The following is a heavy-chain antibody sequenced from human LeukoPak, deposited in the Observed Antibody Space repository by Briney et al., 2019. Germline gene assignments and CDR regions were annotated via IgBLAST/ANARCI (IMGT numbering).Heavy chain of an antibody. V-gene: IGHV3-30*02. D-gene: IGHD4-17*01. Sequence: GGSLRLSCAASGFTFSSYGMHWVRQAPGKGLEWVAFIRYDGSNKYYADSVKGRFTISRDNSKNTLYLQMNSLRAEDTAVYYCAKLGTVTKAPNFDYWGQGTPVTVSS. CDR2: IRYDGSNK. J-gene: IGHJ4*02. CDR3: AKLGTVTKAPNFDY. CDR1: GFTFSSYG.